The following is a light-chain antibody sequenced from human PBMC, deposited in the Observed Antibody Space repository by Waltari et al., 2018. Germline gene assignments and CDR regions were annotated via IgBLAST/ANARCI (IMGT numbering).Light chain of an antibody. CDR1: YSNIGRNA. CDR2: TDN. CDR3: ATWDDSLNAWV. J-gene: IGLJ3*02. Sequence: QSVLTQPPSASGTPGQRVTIACSGSYSNIGRNAINWYQQRPETAPKLLIYTDNQRPSGVPDRFSGSKSGTSASLAISGLQSEDEADYHCATWDDSLNAWVFGGGTKVTVL. V-gene: IGLV1-44*01.